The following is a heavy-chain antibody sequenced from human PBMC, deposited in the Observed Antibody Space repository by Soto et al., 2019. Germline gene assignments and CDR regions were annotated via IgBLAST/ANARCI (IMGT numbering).Heavy chain of an antibody. CDR3: ARGWAGVAAAGTRRDYYYYYMDV. V-gene: IGHV4-34*01. CDR2: INHSRST. CDR1: GGSFSGYY. J-gene: IGHJ6*03. Sequence: SETLSLTCAVYGGSFSGYYWSWIRQPPGKGLEWIGEINHSRSTNYNPSLKSRVTISVDTSKNQFSLKLSSVTAADTAVYYCARGWAGVAAAGTRRDYYYYYMDVWGKGTTVTVSS. D-gene: IGHD6-13*01.